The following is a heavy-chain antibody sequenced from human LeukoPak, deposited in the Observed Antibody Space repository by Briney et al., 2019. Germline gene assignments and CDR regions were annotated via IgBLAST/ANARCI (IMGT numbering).Heavy chain of an antibody. CDR1: GGSISSSTYY. J-gene: IGHJ5*02. CDR2: IYNSGST. V-gene: IGHV4-39*01. D-gene: IGHD6-13*01. CDR3: ARQAYSNNLGWFDP. Sequence: KPSETLSLTCSVSGGSISSSTYYWGWIRQPPGKGLEWIGNIYNSGSTYYNPSLKSRVTISVDTSKNQFSLKLSSVTAADTAVYYCARQAYSNNLGWFDPWGQGTLVTVSS.